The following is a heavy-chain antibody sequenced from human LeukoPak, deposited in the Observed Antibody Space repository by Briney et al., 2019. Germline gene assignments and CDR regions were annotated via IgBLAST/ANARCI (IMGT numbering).Heavy chain of an antibody. CDR1: GFTFSSYA. D-gene: IGHD2-2*01. Sequence: GGSLRLSCAASGFTFSSYAMSWVRQAPGKGLEWVSAISGSGGSTYYADSVKGRFTISRDNSKNTLYLQMNSLRAEDTAVYYCAKEQRQLLSNDYHYYYYYMDVWGKGTTVTVSS. CDR2: ISGSGGST. J-gene: IGHJ6*03. V-gene: IGHV3-23*01. CDR3: AKEQRQLLSNDYHYYYYYMDV.